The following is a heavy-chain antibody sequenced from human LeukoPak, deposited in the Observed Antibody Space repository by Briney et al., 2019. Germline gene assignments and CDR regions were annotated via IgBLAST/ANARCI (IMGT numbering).Heavy chain of an antibody. J-gene: IGHJ3*02. D-gene: IGHD5-12*01. CDR1: GFTFSSYE. CDR2: IISSGSTI. V-gene: IGHV3-48*03. Sequence: GGSLGLSCAASGFTFSSYEMNWVRQAPGKGLEWVSYIISSGSTIYYADSVKGRFTISRDNAKNSLYLQMNSLRAEDTAVYYCARDGYSGYDDAFDIWGQGTMVTVSS. CDR3: ARDGYSGYDDAFDI.